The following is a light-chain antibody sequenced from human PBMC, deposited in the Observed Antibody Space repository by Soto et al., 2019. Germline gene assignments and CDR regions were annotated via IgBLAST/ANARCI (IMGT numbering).Light chain of an antibody. Sequence: DIQMTQSPSSLSASVRDRVTITCRASQGISNYLAWYQQKPGKVPKLLIYAASTLQSGVPSRFSGSGSGTDFTPTISSLQPEDVATYYCKKYDSPPWTFGQGTKVEIK. V-gene: IGKV1-27*01. CDR1: QGISNY. CDR2: AAS. CDR3: KKYDSPPWT. J-gene: IGKJ1*01.